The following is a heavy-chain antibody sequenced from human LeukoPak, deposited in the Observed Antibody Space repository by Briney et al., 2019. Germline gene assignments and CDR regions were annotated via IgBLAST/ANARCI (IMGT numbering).Heavy chain of an antibody. CDR1: GFTFSSYE. Sequence: GGSLRLSCAASGFTFSSYEMNWVRQAPGEGLEWVSYISSSGSTIYYADSVKGRFTISRDNAKNSLYLQMNSLRAEDTAVYYCARDSDIVGASPYFDYWGQGTLVTVSS. J-gene: IGHJ4*02. D-gene: IGHD1-26*01. CDR3: ARDSDIVGASPYFDY. CDR2: ISSSGSTI. V-gene: IGHV3-48*03.